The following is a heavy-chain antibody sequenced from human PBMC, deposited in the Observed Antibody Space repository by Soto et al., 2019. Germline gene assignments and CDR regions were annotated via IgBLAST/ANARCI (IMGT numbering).Heavy chain of an antibody. Sequence: WSLRLSCTASVFTFGDYAMSWFRQAPGKGLEWVGFIRSKAYGGTTGYAASVKDRFTISRDDSKSIAYLQVNSLKTEDTAVYYCTRPYYYDSTGYQRYWGQGTLVTVS. CDR1: VFTFGDYA. CDR3: TRPYYYDSTGYQRY. J-gene: IGHJ4*02. V-gene: IGHV3-49*03. D-gene: IGHD3-22*01. CDR2: IRSKAYGGTT.